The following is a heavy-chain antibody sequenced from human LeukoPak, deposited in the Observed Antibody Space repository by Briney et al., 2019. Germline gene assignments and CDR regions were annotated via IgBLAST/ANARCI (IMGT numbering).Heavy chain of an antibody. J-gene: IGHJ4*02. CDR3: ARGSEWELLSCDY. D-gene: IGHD1-26*01. CDR1: GFAFSSYS. CDR2: ISSSSSYI. V-gene: IGHV3-21*06. Sequence: GRSLRLSCAASGFAFSSYSMNWVRQAPGKGLEWVSSISSSSSYIYYADSVKGRFTISRDNAKNSLYLQMNSLRAEDTAVYYCARGSEWELLSCDYWGQGILVTVSS.